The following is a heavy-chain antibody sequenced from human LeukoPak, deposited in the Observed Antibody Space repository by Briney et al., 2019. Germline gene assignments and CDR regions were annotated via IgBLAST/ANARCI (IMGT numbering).Heavy chain of an antibody. D-gene: IGHD2-21*02. Sequence: SETLSLTCTVSGGSIRSYYWSWIRQPPGKGLKWIGYIYYTGSTNYNPSLKSRVSTSVDTSKNQFFLKLSSVTAADTAVYYCARAGTGDCFDYWGQGTLVTVSS. CDR3: ARAGTGDCFDY. J-gene: IGHJ4*02. V-gene: IGHV4-59*01. CDR1: GGSIRSYY. CDR2: IYYTGST.